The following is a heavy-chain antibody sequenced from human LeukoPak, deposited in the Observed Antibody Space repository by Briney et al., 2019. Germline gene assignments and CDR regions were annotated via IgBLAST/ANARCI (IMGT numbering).Heavy chain of an antibody. Sequence: PGGSLRLSCAASGFTFDAYAMHWVRKAPWKGLEWVSLISWDGGRTYYADSVKGRFTISRDNSKNSLYLQMNSLRAEDTALYFFFKQKTAYDILTGYVDYWGQGTLVTVSS. CDR1: GFTFDAYA. J-gene: IGHJ4*02. V-gene: IGHV3-43D*03. D-gene: IGHD3-9*01. CDR3: FKQKTAYDILTGYVDY. CDR2: ISWDGGRT.